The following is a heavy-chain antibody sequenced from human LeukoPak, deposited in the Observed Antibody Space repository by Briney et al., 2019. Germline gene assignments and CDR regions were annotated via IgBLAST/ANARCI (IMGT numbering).Heavy chain of an antibody. CDR2: IHYSGDT. CDR3: ARDYYRDAFDI. Sequence: PSETLSLTCSGSGGSIHYWSWIRQPPGKGLEWIGYIHYSGDTNYNPSLRSRVTISIDTSKNQFSLKLSSVTAADTAVYYCARDYYRDAFDIWGQGTMVTVSS. V-gene: IGHV4-59*11. J-gene: IGHJ3*02. CDR1: GGSIHY. D-gene: IGHD3-22*01.